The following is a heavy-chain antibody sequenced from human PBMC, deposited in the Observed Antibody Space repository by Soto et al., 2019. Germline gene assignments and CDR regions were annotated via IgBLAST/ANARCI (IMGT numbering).Heavy chain of an antibody. J-gene: IGHJ1*01. Sequence: GGSLSLSCAASGFPFSSYAMSWVRQAPGKGLEWVSGISGSGDSTYYADSVKGRFTISRGNSKNTLYLQMNSLRAEDTAVYYCAKGVPGIAVAGTGYFQHWGQGTLVTVSS. V-gene: IGHV3-23*01. CDR1: GFPFSSYA. CDR3: AKGVPGIAVAGTGYFQH. D-gene: IGHD6-19*01. CDR2: ISGSGDST.